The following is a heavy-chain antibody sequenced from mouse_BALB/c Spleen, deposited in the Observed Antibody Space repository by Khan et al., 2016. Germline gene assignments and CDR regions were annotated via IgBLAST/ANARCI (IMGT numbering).Heavy chain of an antibody. J-gene: IGHJ4*01. CDR2: INTYTGEP. D-gene: IGHD2-3*01. V-gene: IGHV9-3-1*01. Sequence: QIQLVQSGPELKKPGETVKISCKASGYTFTNYGMNWVKQAPGKGLKWMGWINTYTGEPTYADDFKGRFAFSLETSARTAYLQINNLKNEDTATYFCASIYDGYYVGLYYAMDYWGQGTSVTVSA. CDR3: ASIYDGYYVGLYYAMDY. CDR1: GYTFTNYG.